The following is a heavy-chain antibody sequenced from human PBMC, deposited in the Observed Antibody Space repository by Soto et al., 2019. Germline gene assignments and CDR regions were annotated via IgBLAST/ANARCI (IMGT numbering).Heavy chain of an antibody. J-gene: IGHJ5*02. CDR1: GFSLSTRGVG. D-gene: IGHD3-10*01. Sequence: QITLKESGHTLVKPTQTLTLTCTFSGFSLSTRGVGVGWIRQPPGKALEWLALIYWDDDKRYSPSQKSRLTITKDSSKNRVVVTMTNMDPVETATYYYTHRRTSVLWFGQFLKWVLTKNDSRYDPWGQGTLVTVSS. CDR2: IYWDDDK. V-gene: IGHV2-5*02. CDR3: THRRTSVLWFGQFLKWVLTKNDSRYDP.